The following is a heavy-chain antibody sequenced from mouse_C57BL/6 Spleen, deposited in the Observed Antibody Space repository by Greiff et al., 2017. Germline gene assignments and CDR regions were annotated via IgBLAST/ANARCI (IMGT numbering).Heavy chain of an antibody. J-gene: IGHJ2*01. Sequence: DVKLVESGGGLVKPGGSLKLSCAASGFTFSDYGMHWVRQAPEKGLEWVAYISSGSSTIYSADTVKGRFTISRDNAKNTLFLQMTTLRSEDTAMYCCASEAGDYWGQGTTLTVSS. V-gene: IGHV5-17*01. CDR2: ISSGSSTI. CDR1: GFTFSDYG. CDR3: ASEAGDY.